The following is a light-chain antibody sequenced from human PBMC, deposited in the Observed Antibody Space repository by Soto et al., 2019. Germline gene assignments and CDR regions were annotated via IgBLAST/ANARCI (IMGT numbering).Light chain of an antibody. Sequence: DIQMTQSPSSVFASVGDRVTITCRASQGISSGVAWYQQKPGKAPNLLIYAASSLQSGVPPRFSGSGYGTDFTLTISSLQHEDFATYYCQQANGFPLTFGGGTKVEIK. V-gene: IGKV1D-12*01. CDR1: QGISSG. CDR3: QQANGFPLT. CDR2: AAS. J-gene: IGKJ4*01.